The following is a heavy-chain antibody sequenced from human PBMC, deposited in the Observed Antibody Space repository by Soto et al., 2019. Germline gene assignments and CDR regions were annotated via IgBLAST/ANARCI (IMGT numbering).Heavy chain of an antibody. Sequence: GASVKVSCKASGYTFTGYYMHWVRQAPGQGLEWMGWINPNSGGTNYAQKFQGRVTMTRDTSISTAYMELSRLRSDDTAVYYCARDSPPFTIFGVVIRDYYYGMDVWGQGTTVTVSS. CDR3: ARDSPPFTIFGVVIRDYYYGMDV. V-gene: IGHV1-2*02. J-gene: IGHJ6*02. CDR1: GYTFTGYY. D-gene: IGHD3-3*01. CDR2: INPNSGGT.